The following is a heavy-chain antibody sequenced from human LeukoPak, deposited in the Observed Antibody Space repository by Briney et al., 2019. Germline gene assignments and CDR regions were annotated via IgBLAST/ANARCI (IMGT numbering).Heavy chain of an antibody. D-gene: IGHD3-9*01. CDR2: INHSGST. Sequence: SETLSLTCAVYGGSFSDYSWTWIRQPPGKGLEWIGEINHSGSTNYNPSLKSRVTISVDTSKNQFSLKLSSVTAADTAVYCCARGSRRRYFDWLLSPYSYGMDVWGQGTTVTVSS. J-gene: IGHJ6*02. CDR1: GGSFSDYS. V-gene: IGHV4-34*01. CDR3: ARGSRRRYFDWLLSPYSYGMDV.